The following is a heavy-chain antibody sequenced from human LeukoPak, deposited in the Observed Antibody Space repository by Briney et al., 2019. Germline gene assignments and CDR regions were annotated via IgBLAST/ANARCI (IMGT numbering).Heavy chain of an antibody. CDR3: ARGPMGNGFDI. V-gene: IGHV4-59*08. CDR1: GGSISSYY. CDR2: IYYSGST. J-gene: IGHJ3*02. Sequence: SETLSLTCTVSGGSISSYYWSWIRQPPGKGLEWIGYIYYSGSTNYNPSLKSRVTISVDTSKNQFSLKLSSVTAADTAVYYCARGPMGNGFDIWGQGTMVTVSS. D-gene: IGHD7-27*01.